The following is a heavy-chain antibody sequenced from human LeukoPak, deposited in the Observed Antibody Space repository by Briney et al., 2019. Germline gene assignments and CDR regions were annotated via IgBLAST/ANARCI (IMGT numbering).Heavy chain of an antibody. CDR2: ISSSSSYI. Sequence: GGSLRLSCAASGFTFDDYAMHWVRQAPGKGLEWVSSISSSSSYIYYADSVKGRFTISRDNAKNSLYLQMNSLRAEDTAVYYCARDRTYCSGGSCYSLDAFDIWGQGTMVTVSS. CDR1: GFTFDDYA. V-gene: IGHV3-21*01. D-gene: IGHD2-15*01. J-gene: IGHJ3*02. CDR3: ARDRTYCSGGSCYSLDAFDI.